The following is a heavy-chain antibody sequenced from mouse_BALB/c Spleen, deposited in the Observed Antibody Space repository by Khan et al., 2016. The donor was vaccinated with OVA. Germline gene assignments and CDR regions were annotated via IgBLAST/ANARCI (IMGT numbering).Heavy chain of an antibody. V-gene: IGHV2-2*02. CDR3: ARNYDYDEGLAY. J-gene: IGHJ3*01. CDR1: GFSLTTYG. D-gene: IGHD2-4*01. Sequence: VQLQESGPGLVQPSQSLSITCTVSGFSLTTYGVHWVRQSPGKGLEWLGVIWSGGSTDYNAAFISRLSIRKDSSKCQVFFKMNSLQVNDTAIYYCARNYDYDEGLAYWGQGTLVTVSA. CDR2: IWSGGST.